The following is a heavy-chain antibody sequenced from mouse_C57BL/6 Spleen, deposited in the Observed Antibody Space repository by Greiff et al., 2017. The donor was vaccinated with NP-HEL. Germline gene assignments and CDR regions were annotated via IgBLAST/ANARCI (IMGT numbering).Heavy chain of an antibody. CDR3: ARGRGGFYAMDY. Sequence: QVQLQQPGAELVKPGASVKLSCKASGYTFTSYWMHWVKQRPGQGLEWIGMIHPNSGSTNYNEKFKSKATLTVDKSSSTAYMQLSSLTSEDSAVYYCARGRGGFYAMDYWGQGTSVTVSS. CDR1: GYTFTSYW. CDR2: IHPNSGST. V-gene: IGHV1-64*01. J-gene: IGHJ4*01.